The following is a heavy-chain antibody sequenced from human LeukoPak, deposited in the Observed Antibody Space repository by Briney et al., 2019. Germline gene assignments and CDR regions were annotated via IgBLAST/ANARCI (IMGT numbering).Heavy chain of an antibody. Sequence: SETLSLTCTVSGASVSSYYWSWIRQPPGKGPEWIGYFSYSGSTNYNPSLKSRVTISVDTSKNQFSLNLSSVTAADTAVYYCARGPLDSGYTYFDYWGQGTLITVSS. CDR1: GASVSSYY. CDR2: FSYSGST. J-gene: IGHJ4*02. CDR3: ARGPLDSGYTYFDY. D-gene: IGHD5-12*01. V-gene: IGHV4-59*02.